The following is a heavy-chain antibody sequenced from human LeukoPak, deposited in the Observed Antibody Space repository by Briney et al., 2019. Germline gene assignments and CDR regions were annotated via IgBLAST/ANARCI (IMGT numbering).Heavy chain of an antibody. Sequence: PGGSLRISCVASGFTFSNAWMSWVPQAPGKGLVWVSRIKTDGSSITNADSVKGRFTISRDNAKNTLYLQMNSLRAEDTAVYYCTRGQYSYGPFDYWGQGTLVTVSS. CDR1: GFTFSNAW. CDR3: TRGQYSYGPFDY. V-gene: IGHV3-74*01. CDR2: IKTDGSSI. J-gene: IGHJ4*02. D-gene: IGHD5-18*01.